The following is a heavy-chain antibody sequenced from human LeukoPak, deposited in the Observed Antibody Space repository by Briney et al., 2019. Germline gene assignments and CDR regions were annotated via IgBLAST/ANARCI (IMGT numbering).Heavy chain of an antibody. V-gene: IGHV1-69*13. J-gene: IGHJ4*02. CDR3: ARSRGSCYSCGDY. Sequence: ASVKVSCKASGGTFSRYAINWVRQAPGQGLEWMGGIIPIFGTANYAQKFQGRVTITADESTSTAYMELSSLRSEDTAVYYCARSRGSCYSCGDYWGQGTLVTVSS. CDR2: IIPIFGTA. CDR1: GGTFSRYA. D-gene: IGHD2-15*01.